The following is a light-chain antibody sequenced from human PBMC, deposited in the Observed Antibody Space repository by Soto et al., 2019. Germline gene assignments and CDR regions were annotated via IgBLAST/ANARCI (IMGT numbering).Light chain of an antibody. CDR2: STN. J-gene: IGLJ7*01. V-gene: IGLV8-61*01. CDR1: SGSVSTNYY. CDR3: VLYMGSGINV. Sequence: QTVVTQEPSLSVSPGGTVTFTCGLSSGSVSTNYYPSWYQQTPGQSPRTLMYSTNTRSSGVPDRFSGSILGNNAALTITGAQADDESDYYCVLYMGSGINVFGGGTQLTVL.